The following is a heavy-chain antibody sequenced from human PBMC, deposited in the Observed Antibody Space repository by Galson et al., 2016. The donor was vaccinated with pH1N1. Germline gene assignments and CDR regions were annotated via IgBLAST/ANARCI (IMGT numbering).Heavy chain of an antibody. J-gene: IGHJ6*02. D-gene: IGHD6-13*01. Sequence: SLRLSCAASGFIFTGYSMNWVRQAPGKGLEWVSSISGGSFHIYYADSVKGRFSISRDNSKNTLFLQMNSLRGDDTAVYYCARLGVRIAAPGEDYYYGMDVWGQGTTVTVSS. CDR2: ISGGSFHI. V-gene: IGHV3-21*01. CDR3: ARLGVRIAAPGEDYYYGMDV. CDR1: GFIFTGYS.